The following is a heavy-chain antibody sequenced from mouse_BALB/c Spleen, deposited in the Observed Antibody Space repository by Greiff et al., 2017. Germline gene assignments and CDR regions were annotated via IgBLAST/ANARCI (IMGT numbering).Heavy chain of an antibody. CDR3: ARGINWDVEAY. D-gene: IGHD4-1*01. CDR1: GYTFTDYY. Sequence: VKLQESGAELARPGASVKLSCKASGYTFTDYYINWVKQRTGQGLEWIGEIYPGSGNTYYNEKFKGKATLTADKSSSTAYMQLSSLTSEDSAVYFCARGINWDVEAYWGQGTLVTVSA. CDR2: IYPGSGNT. J-gene: IGHJ3*01. V-gene: IGHV1-77*01.